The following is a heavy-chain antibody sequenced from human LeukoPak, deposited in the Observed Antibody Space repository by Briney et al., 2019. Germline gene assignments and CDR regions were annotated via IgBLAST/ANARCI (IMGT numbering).Heavy chain of an antibody. V-gene: IGHV3-21*01. CDR3: AREDCSSTSCYFHY. D-gene: IGHD2-2*01. CDR2: ISSSSSYI. Sequence: GGSLRLSCAASGFTFSSYSMNWVRQAPGKGLEWVSSISSSSSYIYYADSVKGRFTISRDNAKNSLYLQMNSLRAEDTAVYYCAREDCSSTSCYFHYWGQGTLVTVSS. J-gene: IGHJ4*02. CDR1: GFTFSSYS.